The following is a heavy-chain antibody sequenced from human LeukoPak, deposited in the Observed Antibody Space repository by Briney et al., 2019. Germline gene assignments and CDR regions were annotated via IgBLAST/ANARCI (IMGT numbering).Heavy chain of an antibody. J-gene: IGHJ3*02. CDR2: ISGSGGLT. Sequence: GGSLTLSCAASGFPFNSYVMTWLRQAPGKGLEWVSVISGSGGLTYHADSVKGRFTVSRDNSKNTLYLQMNSLRAEDTAVYSCAKGYYDYIWGSYRSDAFDIWGQGTMVTVSS. V-gene: IGHV3-23*01. CDR3: AKGYYDYIWGSYRSDAFDI. D-gene: IGHD3-16*02. CDR1: GFPFNSYV.